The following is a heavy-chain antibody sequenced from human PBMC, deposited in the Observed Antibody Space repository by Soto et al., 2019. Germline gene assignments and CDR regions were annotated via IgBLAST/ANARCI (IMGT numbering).Heavy chain of an antibody. J-gene: IGHJ6*02. Sequence: ASVKVSCKASGYTFTSYGISWVRQAPGQGLEWMGWISAYNGNTNYAQKLQGRVTMTTDTSTSTAYMELRSLRSDDTAVYYCARDRYDFWSGYYLYYYYGMDVWSQGTTVTVSS. D-gene: IGHD3-3*01. CDR3: ARDRYDFWSGYYLYYYYGMDV. CDR1: GYTFTSYG. CDR2: ISAYNGNT. V-gene: IGHV1-18*04.